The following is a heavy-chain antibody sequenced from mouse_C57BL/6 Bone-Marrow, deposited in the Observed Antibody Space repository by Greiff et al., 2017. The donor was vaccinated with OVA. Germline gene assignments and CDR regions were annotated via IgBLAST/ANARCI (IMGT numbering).Heavy chain of an antibody. Sequence: QVQLQQSGAELVRPGSSVKLSCKASGYTFTSYWMHWVKQRPIQGLEWIGNIDPSDSETHYNQKFKDKATLTVDKSSSTAYMQLSSLTSEDSAVYYCARNSSNWDVEDYWGQGTTLTVSS. CDR3: ARNSSNWDVEDY. D-gene: IGHD4-1*01. CDR1: GYTFTSYW. J-gene: IGHJ2*01. CDR2: IDPSDSET. V-gene: IGHV1-52*01.